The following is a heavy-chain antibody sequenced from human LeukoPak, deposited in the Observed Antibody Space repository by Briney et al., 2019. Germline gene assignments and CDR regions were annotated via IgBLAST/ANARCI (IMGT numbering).Heavy chain of an antibody. CDR1: GGSISSYY. J-gene: IGHJ5*02. D-gene: IGHD1-1*01. CDR2: IYTSGST. V-gene: IGHV4-4*07. CDR3: ARATMGNDGAAGHSPWFDP. Sequence: SETLSLTCTVSGGSISSYYWSWIRQPAGKGLEWIGRIYTSGSTNYNPSLKSRVTMSVDTSKNQFSLKLSSVTAADTAVYYCARATMGNDGAAGHSPWFDPWGQGTLVTVSS.